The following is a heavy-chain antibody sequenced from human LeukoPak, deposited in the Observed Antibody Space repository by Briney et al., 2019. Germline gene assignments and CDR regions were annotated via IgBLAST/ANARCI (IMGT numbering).Heavy chain of an antibody. CDR1: GFTFSSYS. D-gene: IGHD1-26*01. J-gene: IGHJ4*02. V-gene: IGHV3-21*04. Sequence: PGGSLRLSCAASGFTFSSYSMNWVRQAPGKGLEWVSSISSSSSYIYYADSVKGRFTISRDNSKNTLYLQMNSLRVEDTAVYYCAKDGESGSLFDYWGQGTLVTVSS. CDR3: AKDGESGSLFDY. CDR2: ISSSSSYI.